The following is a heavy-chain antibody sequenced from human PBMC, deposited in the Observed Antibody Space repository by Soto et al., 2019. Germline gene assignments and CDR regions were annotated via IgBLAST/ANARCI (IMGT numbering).Heavy chain of an antibody. CDR3: ARGIQLWSEYYFDY. J-gene: IGHJ4*02. CDR2: ISYSGST. V-gene: IGHV4-59*01. Sequence: QVQLQESGPGLVKPSETLSLTCTVSGGSISSYYWSWVRQPPGKGLEWLGYISYSGSTNYNPSLKSRVTIAVDTSKNQFSRKLSSVTAADTAVYYCARGIQLWSEYYFDYWGQGTLVTVSS. CDR1: GGSISSYY. D-gene: IGHD5-18*01.